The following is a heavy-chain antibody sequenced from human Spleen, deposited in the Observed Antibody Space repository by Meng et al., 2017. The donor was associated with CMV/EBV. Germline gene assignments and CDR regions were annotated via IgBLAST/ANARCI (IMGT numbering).Heavy chain of an antibody. CDR1: GFTFDDYA. Sequence: LSLTCAASGFTFDDYAMHWVRQAPGKGLEWVSGISWNSGSIGYADSVKGRFTISRDNAKNSLYLQMNTLRPEDTALYYCTRSGLGMDVWGQGTTVTVSS. D-gene: IGHD5-12*01. CDR2: ISWNSGSI. CDR3: TRSGLGMDV. J-gene: IGHJ6*02. V-gene: IGHV3-9*01.